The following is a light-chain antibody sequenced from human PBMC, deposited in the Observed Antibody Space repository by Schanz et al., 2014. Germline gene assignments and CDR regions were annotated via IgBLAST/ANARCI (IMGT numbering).Light chain of an antibody. CDR1: SDVVEGYNF. CDR3: SSYAGSTIL. V-gene: IGLV2-8*01. CDR2: EVR. Sequence: QSALTQPPSASGSPGQSVTISCTATSDVVEGYNFVSWYQQHPGRAPKLLIYEVRQRPSGVSDRFSGSKSGYTASLTVSGLQAEDEADYYCSSYAGSTILFGGGTKLTVL. J-gene: IGLJ2*01.